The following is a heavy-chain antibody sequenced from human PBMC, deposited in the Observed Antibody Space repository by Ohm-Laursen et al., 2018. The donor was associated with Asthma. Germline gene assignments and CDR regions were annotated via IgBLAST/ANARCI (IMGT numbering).Heavy chain of an antibody. Sequence: GQTLSLTCAVSGFTFSSYSMNWVRQAPGKGLEWVSYITSYSSTTYYADSVKGRFTISRDNAKNSLYLQMNSLRPDDTAVYYCARDVMEWYLPAFDFWGQGTLVTVSS. CDR2: ITSYSSTT. CDR1: GFTFSSYS. J-gene: IGHJ4*02. D-gene: IGHD3-3*01. V-gene: IGHV3-48*01. CDR3: ARDVMEWYLPAFDF.